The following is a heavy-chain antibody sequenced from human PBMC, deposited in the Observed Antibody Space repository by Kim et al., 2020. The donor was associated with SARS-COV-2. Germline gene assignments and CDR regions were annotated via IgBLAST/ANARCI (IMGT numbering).Heavy chain of an antibody. CDR2: IYNSGST. Sequence: SETLSLTCTVSGGSISSGGYYWSWVRQHPGKGLEWIGYIYNSGSTYYNPSLKSRVTISVDTSKNQFSLKLSSVTAADTAVYYCARGYGSALKYYYGMDVWGQGTTVTVSS. D-gene: IGHD3-10*01. J-gene: IGHJ6*02. CDR3: ARGYGSALKYYYGMDV. CDR1: GGSISSGGYY. V-gene: IGHV4-31*03.